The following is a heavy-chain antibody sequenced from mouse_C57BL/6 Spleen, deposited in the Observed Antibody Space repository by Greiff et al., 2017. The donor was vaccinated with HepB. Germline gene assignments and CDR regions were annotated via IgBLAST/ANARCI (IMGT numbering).Heavy chain of an antibody. CDR1: GFSLTSYG. CDR3: AKDVEGSSYVDFGV. V-gene: IGHV2-9*01. D-gene: IGHD1-1*01. CDR2: IWGGGST. J-gene: IGHJ1*03. Sequence: VKLVESGPGLVAPSQSLSITCTVSGFSLTSYGVDWVRQPPGKGLEWLGVIWGGGSTNYNSALMSRLSISKDNSKRQVVLKMNSLQTDDTAMYYCAKDVEGSSYVDFGVWGTATTVTVSS.